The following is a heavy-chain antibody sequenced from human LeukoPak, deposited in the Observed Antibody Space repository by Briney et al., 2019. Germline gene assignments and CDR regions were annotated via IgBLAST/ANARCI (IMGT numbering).Heavy chain of an antibody. CDR1: GYSFTSYW. CDR3: ARLTDITMVRGVTDNWFDP. V-gene: IGHV5-51*01. CDR2: IYPGDSDT. J-gene: IGHJ5*02. Sequence: GEALKISCKGSGYSFTSYWIGWVRQMPGKGLEWMGIIYPGDSDTRYSPSFQGQVTISADKSISTAYLQWSNLKASDTAMYYCARLTDITMVRGVTDNWFDPWGQGTLVTVSS. D-gene: IGHD3-10*01.